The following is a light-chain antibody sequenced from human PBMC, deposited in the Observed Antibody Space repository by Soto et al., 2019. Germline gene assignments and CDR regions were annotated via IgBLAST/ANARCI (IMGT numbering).Light chain of an antibody. J-gene: IGKJ5*01. V-gene: IGKV1-33*01. Sequence: EIQMTQSPSSWSDSVGYTVTITCQASQNINNYLNWYQQKPGRAPKLLIYDASNLEAGVPSRFRGSGSGTDFTFTISRLQPEDIATYYCQQYENLPTFGQGTRLEI. CDR3: QQYENLPT. CDR1: QNINNY. CDR2: DAS.